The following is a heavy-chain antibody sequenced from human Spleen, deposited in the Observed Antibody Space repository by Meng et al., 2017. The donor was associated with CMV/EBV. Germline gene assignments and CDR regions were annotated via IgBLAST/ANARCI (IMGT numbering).Heavy chain of an antibody. CDR2: ISYNGFYD. V-gene: IGHV3-30-3*01. D-gene: IGHD5-18*01. CDR1: GFTFSSYA. CDR3: ARDARKYSYGPLDN. Sequence: GGSLRLSCATSGFTFSSYAMHWVRQAPGKGLEWVATISYNGFYDHYAESVKGRLTISRDNSNNTLFLQMNSLRAEDTAVYFCARDARKYSYGPLDNWGQGTLVTVSS. J-gene: IGHJ4*02.